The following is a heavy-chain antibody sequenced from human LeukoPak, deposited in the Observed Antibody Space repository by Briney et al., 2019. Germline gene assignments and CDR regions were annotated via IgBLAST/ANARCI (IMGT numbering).Heavy chain of an antibody. D-gene: IGHD3-10*01. J-gene: IGHJ4*02. Sequence: GGSLRLSCAASGFTVSSNYMSWVRQAPGKGLEWVSGISGSGGTTYYADSVKGRFTISRDNSKNTLYLQMNSLRAEDTAVYYCAKGAMTAREIIGYYFDYWGQGTLVTVSS. CDR3: AKGAMTAREIIGYYFDY. CDR1: GFTVSSNY. CDR2: ISGSGGTT. V-gene: IGHV3-23*01.